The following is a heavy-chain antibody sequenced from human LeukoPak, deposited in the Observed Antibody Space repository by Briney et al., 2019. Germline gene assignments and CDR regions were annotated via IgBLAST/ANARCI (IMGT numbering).Heavy chain of an antibody. CDR3: AREPQNYGDYRFDY. CDR2: ISAYNGNT. D-gene: IGHD4-17*01. J-gene: IGHJ4*02. Sequence: ASVKVSCKASGYTFTSYGISWVRQAPGQGLEWMGWISAYNGNTNYAQKLQGRVTMTTDTSTSTAYMELRSLRSDDTAVYYCAREPQNYGDYRFDYWGQGTLVTVSS. V-gene: IGHV1-18*01. CDR1: GYTFTSYG.